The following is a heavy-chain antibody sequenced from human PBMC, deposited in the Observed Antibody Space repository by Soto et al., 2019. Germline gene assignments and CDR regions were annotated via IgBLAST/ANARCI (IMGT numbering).Heavy chain of an antibody. CDR2: IKSKTDGGTT. V-gene: IGHV3-15*01. D-gene: IGHD6-13*01. Sequence: GGSLRLSCAASGFTFSNAWMSWVRQAPGKGLEWVGRIKSKTDGGTTDYAAPVKGRFTISRDDSKNTLYLQMNSLKTEETAVYYCTTDRPPYSSSWYVSSDGQVDYWGQGTLVTVSS. CDR1: GFTFSNAW. J-gene: IGHJ4*02. CDR3: TTDRPPYSSSWYVSSDGQVDY.